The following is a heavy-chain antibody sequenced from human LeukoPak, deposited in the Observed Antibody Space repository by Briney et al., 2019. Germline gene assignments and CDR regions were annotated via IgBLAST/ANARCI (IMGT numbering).Heavy chain of an antibody. V-gene: IGHV4-4*02. CDR2: IYHSGST. D-gene: IGHD3-22*01. Sequence: SWTLSLTCAVSGGSISSSNWWSWVRQPPGKGLEWIGEIYHSGSTNYNPSLKSRVTISVDKSKNQFSLKLSSVTAADTAVYYCARSPDHYYDSSGSVDYWGQGTLVTVSS. J-gene: IGHJ4*02. CDR1: GGSISSSNW. CDR3: ARSPDHYYDSSGSVDY.